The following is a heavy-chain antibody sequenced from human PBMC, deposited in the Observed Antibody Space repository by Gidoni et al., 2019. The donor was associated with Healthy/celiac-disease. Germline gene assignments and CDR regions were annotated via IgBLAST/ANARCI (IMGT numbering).Heavy chain of an antibody. J-gene: IGHJ4*02. CDR3: ALSGIWDYGFDY. CDR1: GFTFSSYA. CDR2: ISGSGGST. D-gene: IGHD4-17*01. Sequence: EVQLLESGGGLVQPGGSLRLSCAASGFTFSSYAMSWVRQAPGKGLEWVSAISGSGGSTYYADSVKGRFTISRDNSKNTLYLQMNSLRAEDTAVYYCALSGIWDYGFDYWGQGTLVTVSS. V-gene: IGHV3-23*01.